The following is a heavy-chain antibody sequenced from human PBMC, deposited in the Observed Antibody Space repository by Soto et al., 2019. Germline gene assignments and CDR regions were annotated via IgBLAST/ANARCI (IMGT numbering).Heavy chain of an antibody. Sequence: SLRVSCAASGFTFSSYAMSWVRQAPGKGLEWVSAISGSGGSTYYADSVKGRFTISRDNSKNTLYLQMNGLRAEDTAVYYCAKDLDYGPYYYYYYMDVWGKGTTVTVSS. CDR1: GFTFSSYA. CDR2: ISGSGGST. CDR3: AKDLDYGPYYYYYYMDV. J-gene: IGHJ6*03. D-gene: IGHD4-17*01. V-gene: IGHV3-23*01.